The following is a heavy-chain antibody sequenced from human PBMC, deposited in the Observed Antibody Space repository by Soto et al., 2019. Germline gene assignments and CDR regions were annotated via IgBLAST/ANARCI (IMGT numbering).Heavy chain of an antibody. J-gene: IGHJ4*02. CDR3: ARARFQVLYGKPYFDS. D-gene: IGHD2-2*02. V-gene: IGHV4-31*03. CDR1: GGSISSGYY. Sequence: SETLSLTCTVSGGSISSGYYWSWIRQHPEKGPEWIGYISYSGSTYYNPSLKSRVTISVDTSKNQFSLMVDSVTAADTAVYYCARARFQVLYGKPYFDSWGQGTLVTVSS. CDR2: ISYSGST.